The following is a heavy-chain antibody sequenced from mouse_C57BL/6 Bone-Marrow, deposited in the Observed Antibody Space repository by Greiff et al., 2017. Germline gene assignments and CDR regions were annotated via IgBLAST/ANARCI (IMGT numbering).Heavy chain of an antibody. J-gene: IGHJ2*01. Sequence: VQLQQPGAELVRPGTSVKLSCKASGYTFTDYNMDWVKQSHGKSLEWIGDINPNNGGTIYNQKFKGKATLTVDKSSSTAYMELRSLTSEDTAVYYCARGSNVFDYWGQGTTLTVSS. CDR2: INPNNGGT. CDR1: GYTFTDYN. CDR3: ARGSNVFDY. V-gene: IGHV1-18*01. D-gene: IGHD1-1*01.